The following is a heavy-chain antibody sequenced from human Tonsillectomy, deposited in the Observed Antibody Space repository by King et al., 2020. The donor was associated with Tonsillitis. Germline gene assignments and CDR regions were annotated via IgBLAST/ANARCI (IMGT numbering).Heavy chain of an antibody. J-gene: IGHJ3*02. CDR2: LKGKSDSGST. CDR3: TTDLRFGEPNLPDDDFDI. V-gene: IGHV3-15*01. Sequence: VQLVESGGGLVKPGGSLRLSCAGSGVTFSNAWMNWVRQAPGKGLEWVGRLKGKSDSGSTDYAAAVKGRFTISRDDSKNKLYLQMNSLKTEDTAVYYFTTDLRFGEPNLPDDDFDIWGQGTTVTVSS. D-gene: IGHD3-10*01. CDR1: GVTFSNAW.